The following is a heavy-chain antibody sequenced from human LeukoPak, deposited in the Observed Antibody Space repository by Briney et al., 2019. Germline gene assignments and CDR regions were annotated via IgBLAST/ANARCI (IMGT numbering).Heavy chain of an antibody. CDR2: IYYSGST. CDR1: GGSISSSSYY. Sequence: SETLSLTCTVSGGSISSSSYYWGWIRQPPGKGLEWIGSIYYSGSTYYNPSLKSRVTISVDTSKNQFSLKLSSVTAADTAVYYCARSGRDVRRSRGHYYYYYYMDVWGKGTTVTIPS. CDR3: ARSGRDVRRSRGHYYYYYYMDV. D-gene: IGHD3-10*02. V-gene: IGHV4-39*01. J-gene: IGHJ6*03.